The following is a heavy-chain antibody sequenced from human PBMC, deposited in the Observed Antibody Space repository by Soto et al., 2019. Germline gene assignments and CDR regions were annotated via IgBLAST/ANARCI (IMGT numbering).Heavy chain of an antibody. CDR1: GFTFSNYA. V-gene: IGHV3-23*01. J-gene: IGHJ3*02. Sequence: EVQLLESGGGLVQPGGSLRLSCAASGFTFSNYAMSWVRQAPGKGLEWVSVISGSGGSIYNADSVKGRFTISRDNSKNTLHLQMNSLRDEDTAVYYCAKAWFGDRTAFDIWGQGTMVTVSS. CDR2: ISGSGGSI. CDR3: AKAWFGDRTAFDI. D-gene: IGHD3-10*01.